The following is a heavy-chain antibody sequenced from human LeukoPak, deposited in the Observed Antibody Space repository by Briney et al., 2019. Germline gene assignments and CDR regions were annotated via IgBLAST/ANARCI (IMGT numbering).Heavy chain of an antibody. CDR1: RYTFSSYA. CDR3: ARGGGNAVAGEVDY. Sequence: GRSLRLSCAASRYTFSSYAMHWVCQALGKGLEWVAVISYDGSNKYYADSVKGRFTISRDNSKNTLYLQMNSLRAEDTAVYYCARGGGNAVAGEVDYWGQGTLVTVSS. J-gene: IGHJ4*02. CDR2: ISYDGSNK. V-gene: IGHV3-30*04. D-gene: IGHD6-19*01.